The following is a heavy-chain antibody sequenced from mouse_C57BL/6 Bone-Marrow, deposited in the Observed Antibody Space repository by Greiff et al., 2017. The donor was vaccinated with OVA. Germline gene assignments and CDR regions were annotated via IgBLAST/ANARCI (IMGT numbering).Heavy chain of an antibody. CDR2: IDPSDSYT. CDR3: ARWYYYGSSYQGFAY. D-gene: IGHD1-1*01. V-gene: IGHV1-69*01. J-gene: IGHJ3*01. Sequence: VQLQQPGAELVMPGASVKLSCKASGYTFTSYWMHWVKQRPGQGLEWIGEIDPSDSYTNYNQKFKGKSTLTVDKSSSTAYMQLSSLTSEDSAVYYCARWYYYGSSYQGFAYWGQGTLVTVSA. CDR1: GYTFTSYW.